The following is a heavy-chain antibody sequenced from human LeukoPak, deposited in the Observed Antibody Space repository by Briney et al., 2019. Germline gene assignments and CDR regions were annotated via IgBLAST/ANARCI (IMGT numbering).Heavy chain of an antibody. J-gene: IGHJ4*02. Sequence: GGSLRLSCAASGFTFSSYAMSWVRQAPGKGLEWVSSISGTGGSTYYADSVKGRFTISSDKSKNTLYLEMNSLRAEDTAVYYCGKRPSATNYDKSGYLDYWGQGTLVTVSS. V-gene: IGHV3-23*01. D-gene: IGHD3-22*01. CDR1: GFTFSSYA. CDR3: GKRPSATNYDKSGYLDY. CDR2: ISGTGGST.